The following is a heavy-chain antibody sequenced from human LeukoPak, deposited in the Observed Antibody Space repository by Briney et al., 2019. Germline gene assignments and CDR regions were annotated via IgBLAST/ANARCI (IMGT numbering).Heavy chain of an antibody. J-gene: IGHJ4*02. Sequence: ASVKVSCKVSGYTLTELSMHWVRQAPGKGLEWMGGFDPEDGETIYAQKFQGRVTMTEDTSTDTAYMELSSLRSEDTAVYYCATAHYDSSGYYMYYFDCWGQGTLVTVSS. D-gene: IGHD3-22*01. CDR1: GYTLTELS. CDR2: FDPEDGET. V-gene: IGHV1-24*01. CDR3: ATAHYDSSGYYMYYFDC.